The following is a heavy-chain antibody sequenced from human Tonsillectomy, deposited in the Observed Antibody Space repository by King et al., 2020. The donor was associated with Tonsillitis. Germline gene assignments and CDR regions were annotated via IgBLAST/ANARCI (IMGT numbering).Heavy chain of an antibody. J-gene: IGHJ6*02. D-gene: IGHD2-2*02. V-gene: IGHV3-9*01. Sequence: VQLVESGGGLVQPGRSLRLSWAASGFTFDDYAMHWFRQAPGKGLEWGSGISWNSGSIGYADAVKGRFTISRDNAKNSLYLQMNSLRAEDTALYYCAKDIGDIVVVPAGISYYYGMDVWGQGTTVTVSS. CDR2: ISWNSGSI. CDR1: GFTFDDYA. CDR3: AKDIGDIVVVPAGISYYYGMDV.